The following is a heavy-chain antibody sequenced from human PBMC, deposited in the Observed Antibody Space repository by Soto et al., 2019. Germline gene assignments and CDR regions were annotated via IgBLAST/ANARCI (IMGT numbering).Heavy chain of an antibody. D-gene: IGHD1-26*01. CDR2: IYPGDSDT. J-gene: IGHJ4*02. CDR3: ARLSGSYYDPFDY. V-gene: IGHV5-51*01. Sequence: GESLKISCKGSGYSFTSYWIAWVRQMPGKGLEWMGIIYPGDSDTRYSPSFQGQVTISADKSISTAYLQWDSLKASDTAMYYCARLSGSYYDPFDYWGQGTLVTVSS. CDR1: GYSFTSYW.